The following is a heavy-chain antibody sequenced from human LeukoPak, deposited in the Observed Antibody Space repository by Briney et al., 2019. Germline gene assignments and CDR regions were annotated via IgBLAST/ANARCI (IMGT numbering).Heavy chain of an antibody. Sequence: SETLSLTCTVSGGSIRNYYWSWIRQPPGKGLEYIGYIYSSGNTDYNPSLKSRVTISVDTSKNQFSLKLSSVTAADTAVYYCERGGYNPFDYWGQGTLVTVSS. D-gene: IGHD5-24*01. J-gene: IGHJ4*02. CDR3: ERGGYNPFDY. V-gene: IGHV4-4*09. CDR2: IYSSGNT. CDR1: GGSIRNYY.